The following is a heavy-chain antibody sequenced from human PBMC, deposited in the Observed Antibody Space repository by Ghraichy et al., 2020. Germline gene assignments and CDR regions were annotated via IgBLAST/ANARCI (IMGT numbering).Heavy chain of an antibody. CDR3: AREGSTWHFDC. CDR1: GDSITSGGYS. CDR2: IYYCGNMY. D-gene: IGHD6-13*01. Sequence: SETLSLTCTVSGDSITSGGYSWTWLRQHPGKGLEWIGCIYYCGNMYYYNPSLKSRATISVDTSKNQFSLKVSSVTAADTAMYYCAREGSTWHFDCWGQGTLVAVSS. J-gene: IGHJ4*02. V-gene: IGHV4-31*03.